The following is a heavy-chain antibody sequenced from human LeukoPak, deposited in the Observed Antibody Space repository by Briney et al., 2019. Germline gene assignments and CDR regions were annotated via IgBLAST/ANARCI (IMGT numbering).Heavy chain of an antibody. CDR3: ARGTNPITMVRGVTNWFDP. V-gene: IGHV1-3*01. Sequence: ASVTVSCKASGYTFTSHAMHWVRQAPGQRLEWMGWINAGNGNTKYSQKFQGRVTITRDTSASTAYMELSSLRSEDTAVYYCARGTNPITMVRGVTNWFDPWGQGTLVTVSS. CDR1: GYTFTSHA. J-gene: IGHJ5*02. CDR2: INAGNGNT. D-gene: IGHD3-10*01.